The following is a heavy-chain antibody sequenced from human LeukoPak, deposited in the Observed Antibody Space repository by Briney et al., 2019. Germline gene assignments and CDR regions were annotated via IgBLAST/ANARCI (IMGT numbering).Heavy chain of an antibody. CDR1: GYTFTSYG. CDR3: ARARDYYDSSGYYPFDWFDP. Sequence: ASVKVSCKASGYTFTSYGISWVRQAPGQGLEWMGWINPNSGGTNYAQKFQGRVTMTRDTSISTAYMELSRLRSDDTAVYYCARARDYYDSSGYYPFDWFDPWGQGTLVTVSS. V-gene: IGHV1-2*02. J-gene: IGHJ5*02. D-gene: IGHD3-22*01. CDR2: INPNSGGT.